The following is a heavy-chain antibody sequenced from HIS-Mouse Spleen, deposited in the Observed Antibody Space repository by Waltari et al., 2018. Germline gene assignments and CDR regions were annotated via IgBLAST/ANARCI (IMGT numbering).Heavy chain of an antibody. CDR1: GFTFISYA. V-gene: IGHV3-23*01. D-gene: IGHD2-21*01. CDR3: AKSRGGDCYDY. CDR2: ISGSGGST. Sequence: EVQLLESGGGLVQPGGSLRLSCAASGFTFISYAMILFRQGPGEGLEWVSAISGSGGSTYYADSVKGRFTISRDNSKNTLYLQMNSLRAEDTAVYYCAKSRGGDCYDYWGQGTLVTVSS. J-gene: IGHJ4*02.